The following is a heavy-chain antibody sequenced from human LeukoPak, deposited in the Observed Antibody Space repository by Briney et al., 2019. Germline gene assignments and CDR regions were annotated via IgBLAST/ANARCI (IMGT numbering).Heavy chain of an antibody. J-gene: IGHJ6*02. CDR3: VRGYCSGGSCYSGMDV. CDR1: GFTLSSYW. Sequence: GGSLRLSCAASGFTLSSYWMSWVRQAPGKGLEWVANIKQDGSAIYYVDSVKGRFTISRDNAKNSLHLQMNSLRAEDTAVYYCVRGYCSGGSCYSGMDVWGQGTTVTVSS. D-gene: IGHD2-15*01. CDR2: IKQDGSAI. V-gene: IGHV3-7*01.